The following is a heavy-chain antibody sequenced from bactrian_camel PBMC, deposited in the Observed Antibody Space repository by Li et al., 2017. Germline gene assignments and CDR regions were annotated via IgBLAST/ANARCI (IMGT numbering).Heavy chain of an antibody. D-gene: IGHD3*01. CDR3: AATQTAMDYVLPSCPTGLCGY. V-gene: IGHV3S53*01. CDR1: GFRVSSTC. CDR2: ITRDGAT. Sequence: QVQLVESGGGSVQAGESLRLSCAASGFRVSSTCMGWLRQAPGKEREEVATITRDGATTYVESAKGRFAISRDNAKNTLYLQMNGLKPEDTAVYYCAATQTAMDYVLPSCPTGLCGYWGQGTQVTVS. J-gene: IGHJ6*01.